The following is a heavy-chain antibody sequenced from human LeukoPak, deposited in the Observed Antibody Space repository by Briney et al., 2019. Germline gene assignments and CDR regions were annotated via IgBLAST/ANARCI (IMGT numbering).Heavy chain of an antibody. CDR2: IFYSGST. V-gene: IGHV4-39*01. J-gene: IGHJ4*02. Sequence: SETLSLTCTVSGGSISSSSHHWDWIRQPPGQGLEWIGSIFYSGSTYYSPSLKSRVTISVDTSKNQFSLKLSSVTAADTAVYYCARHGPLLEYWGQGTLVTVSS. CDR1: GGSISSSSHH. CDR3: ARHGPLLEY.